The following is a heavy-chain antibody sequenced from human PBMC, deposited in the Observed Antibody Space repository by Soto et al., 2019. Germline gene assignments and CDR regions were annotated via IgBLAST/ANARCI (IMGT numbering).Heavy chain of an antibody. Sequence: SETLSLTCTVSGGSISSGDYYLSWIRQPPGKGLEWIGYIYYSGSTYYNPSLKSRVTISVDTSKNQFSLKLSSVTAADTAVYYCAREGKLLWFGEFHYWGQGTLVTVSS. CDR1: GGSISSGDYY. CDR2: IYYSGST. V-gene: IGHV4-30-4*01. CDR3: AREGKLLWFGEFHY. J-gene: IGHJ4*02. D-gene: IGHD3-10*01.